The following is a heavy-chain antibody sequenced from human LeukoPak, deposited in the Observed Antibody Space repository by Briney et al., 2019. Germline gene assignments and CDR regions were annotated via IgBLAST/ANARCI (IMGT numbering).Heavy chain of an antibody. Sequence: GGSLRLSCDASGFTLSDYAMHWVRQAPGKGLEWVALISYPRSYQYYIDSVKGRFTSSRDDSKNTFYLQMNSLRAEDTALYYCAKLPRGVAGTTGWDYFDYWGQGTLVTVSS. J-gene: IGHJ4*02. D-gene: IGHD1-1*01. CDR1: GFTLSDYA. V-gene: IGHV3-30-3*02. CDR3: AKLPRGVAGTTGWDYFDY. CDR2: ISYPRSYQ.